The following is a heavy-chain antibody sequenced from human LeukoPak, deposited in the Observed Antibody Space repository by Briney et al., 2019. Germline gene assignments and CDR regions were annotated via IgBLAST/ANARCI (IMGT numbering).Heavy chain of an antibody. D-gene: IGHD3-22*01. CDR2: ISGSGGST. J-gene: IGHJ4*02. V-gene: IGHV3-23*01. CDR3: ANTRAKYYYDSSGYY. Sequence: GGSLRLSCAAPGFTFSSYAMSWVRQAPGKGLEWVSAISGSGGSTYYADSVKGRFTISRDNSKNTLYLQMNSLRAEDTAVYYCANTRAKYYYDSSGYYWGQGTLVTVSS. CDR1: GFTFSSYA.